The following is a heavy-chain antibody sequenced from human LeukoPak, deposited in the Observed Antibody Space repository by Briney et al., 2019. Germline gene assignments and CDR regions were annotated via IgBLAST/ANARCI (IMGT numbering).Heavy chain of an antibody. J-gene: IGHJ5*02. V-gene: IGHV4-34*01. CDR2: INHSGST. D-gene: IGHD2-15*01. CDR3: ARKSAPAATYFDP. CDR1: GGSFSGYY. Sequence: SETLSLTCAVYGGSFSGYYWSWIRQPPGKGLEWIGEINHSGSTNYNPSLKSRVTISVDTSKNQFSLKLSSVTAADTAVYYCARKSAPAATYFDPWGQGTLVTVSS.